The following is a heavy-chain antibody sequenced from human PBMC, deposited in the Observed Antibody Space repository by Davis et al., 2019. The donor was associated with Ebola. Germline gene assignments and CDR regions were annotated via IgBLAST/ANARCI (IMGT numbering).Heavy chain of an antibody. D-gene: IGHD2-2*02. CDR2: ITGDGYNT. V-gene: IGHV3-23*01. CDR3: ARLACTSSSCYTGNYYYYYGVDV. J-gene: IGHJ6*02. CDR1: GFTFSSYA. Sequence: GESLKISCAASGFTFSSYAMSWVRQAPGKGLEWVSIITGDGYNTKYAGSVKGRFTISRDNSKNTLYLQVNSLRAEDTALYYCARLACTSSSCYTGNYYYYYGVDVWGQGTTVTVSS.